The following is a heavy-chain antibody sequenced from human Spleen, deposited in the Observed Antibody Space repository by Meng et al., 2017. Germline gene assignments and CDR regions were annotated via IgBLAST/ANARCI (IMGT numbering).Heavy chain of an antibody. CDR1: GFDFSNYG. J-gene: IGHJ4*02. CDR3: AKTRGYDSSGPLDY. CDR2: ISGGST. V-gene: IGHV3-38-3*01. D-gene: IGHD3-22*01. Sequence: GESLKISCAASGFDFSNYGMNWVRQAPGKGLEWVSSISGGSTYYADSRKGRFTISRDNSRNTLYLQMNSLRVEDTAVYSCAKTRGYDSSGPLDYWGQGTLVTVSS.